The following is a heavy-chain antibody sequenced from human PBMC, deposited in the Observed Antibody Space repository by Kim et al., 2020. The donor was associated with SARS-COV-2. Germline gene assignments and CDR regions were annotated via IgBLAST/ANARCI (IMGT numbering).Heavy chain of an antibody. J-gene: IGHJ6*02. V-gene: IGHV3-23*01. CDR1: GFTFSSYA. D-gene: IGHD6-19*01. CDR2: ISGIGGST. Sequence: GGSLRLSCAASGFTFSSYAMSWVRQAPGKGLEWVSAISGIGGSTYYADSVKGRFTISRDNSKNTLYLQMNSLRAEDTAVYYCAKDLGIAVAGTLYYYYYYGMDVWGQGTTVTVSS. CDR3: AKDLGIAVAGTLYYYYYYGMDV.